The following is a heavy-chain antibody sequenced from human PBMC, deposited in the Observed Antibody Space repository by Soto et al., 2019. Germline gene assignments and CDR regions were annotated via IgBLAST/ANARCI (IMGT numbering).Heavy chain of an antibody. CDR2: ITRGGSII. CDR1: GFTFSSYE. V-gene: IGHV3-48*03. Sequence: VGSLRLSCAASGFTFSSYEMIWVRQAPGEGLECLSYITRGGSIIHYADSVKGRFTISRDNAKNSLYLQMNSLRAEDSAVYYCASVWSGYSGAQYWGQGTLVTVSS. J-gene: IGHJ4*02. CDR3: ASVWSGYSGAQY. D-gene: IGHD3-3*01.